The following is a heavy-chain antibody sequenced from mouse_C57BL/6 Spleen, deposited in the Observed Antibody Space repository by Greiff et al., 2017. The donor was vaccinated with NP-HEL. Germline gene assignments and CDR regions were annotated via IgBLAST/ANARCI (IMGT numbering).Heavy chain of an antibody. CDR3: SRGGIAGGNYWYFDV. J-gene: IGHJ1*03. CDR1: GYTFTSYW. V-gene: IGHV1-50*01. CDR2: IDPSDSYT. D-gene: IGHD1-1*02. Sequence: VQLQQSGAELVKPGASVKLSCKASGYTFTSYWMQWVKQRPGQGLEWIGEIDPSDSYTNYNQKFKGKATLTVDTSSSTAYMQLSSLTSEDSAVYCCSRGGIAGGNYWYFDVWGKGTTVTGSS.